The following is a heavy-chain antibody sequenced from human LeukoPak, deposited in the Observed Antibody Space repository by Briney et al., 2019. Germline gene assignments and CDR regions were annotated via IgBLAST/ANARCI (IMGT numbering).Heavy chain of an antibody. V-gene: IGHV3-48*04. CDR1: GFTFSSYS. CDR2: ISSSSSTI. CDR3: ERDRGGSYSAIDY. Sequence: GGSLRLSCAASGFTFSSYSMNWVRQAPGKGLEWVSFISSSSSTIYYADSVKGRFTISRDNAKNSLYLQMNSLRAEDTAVYYCERDRGGSYSAIDYWGQGTLVTVSS. D-gene: IGHD1-26*01. J-gene: IGHJ4*02.